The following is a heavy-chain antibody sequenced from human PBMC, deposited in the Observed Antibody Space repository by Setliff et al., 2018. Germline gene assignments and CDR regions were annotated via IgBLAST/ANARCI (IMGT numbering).Heavy chain of an antibody. J-gene: IGHJ3*02. CDR1: GYSFSSYW. CDR2: IFPGDSDT. Sequence: GESLKISCKGSGYSFSSYWIGWVRQMPGKGLEWMGIIFPGDSDTRYSPSFQGQVTISADKSISTAYLQWSSLKASDTAMYYCARDVRVASSSWFKSAFDIWGQGTMVTVSS. V-gene: IGHV5-51*01. D-gene: IGHD6-13*01. CDR3: ARDVRVASSSWFKSAFDI.